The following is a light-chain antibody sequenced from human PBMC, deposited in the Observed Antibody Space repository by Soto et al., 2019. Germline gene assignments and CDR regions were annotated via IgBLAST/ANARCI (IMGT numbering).Light chain of an antibody. CDR3: QQLNSYPFT. CDR1: RGISSY. V-gene: IGKV1-9*01. CDR2: AAS. Sequence: DIQLTQSPSFLSASVGDRVTITCRASRGISSYLAWYQQKPGKAPKLLIYAASTLQSGVPSRLSGSGSGTEFTLTISSLQPEDFATYYCQQLNSYPFTFGGGTKVEIK. J-gene: IGKJ4*01.